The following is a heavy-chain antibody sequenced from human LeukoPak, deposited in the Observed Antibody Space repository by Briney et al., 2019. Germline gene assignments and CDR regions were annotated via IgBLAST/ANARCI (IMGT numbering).Heavy chain of an antibody. CDR1: GYTFTSYG. J-gene: IGHJ4*02. V-gene: IGHV1-46*01. CDR2: INPSGGST. Sequence: ASVKVSCKASGYTFTSYGISWVRQAPGQGLEWMGLINPSGGSTSYAQKFQGRVTMTRDTSTSTVYMELSSLRSEDTAVYYCARPVTFGGVIAIDYWGQGTLVTVSS. CDR3: ARPVTFGGVIAIDY. D-gene: IGHD3-16*02.